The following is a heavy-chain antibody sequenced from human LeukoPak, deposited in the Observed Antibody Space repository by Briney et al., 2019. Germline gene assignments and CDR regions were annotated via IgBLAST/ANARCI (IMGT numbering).Heavy chain of an antibody. CDR1: GFTFSSYE. Sequence: PGGSLRLSCAASGFTFSSYEMNWVRQAPGKGLEWVSYISSSGSIIYYADSVKGRFTISRDNAKNSLYLQMNSLRAEDTAVFYCARPAVEYCSSTSCHNYFEYWGQGTLVTVSS. J-gene: IGHJ4*02. D-gene: IGHD2-2*01. CDR3: ARPAVEYCSSTSCHNYFEY. V-gene: IGHV3-48*03. CDR2: ISSSGSII.